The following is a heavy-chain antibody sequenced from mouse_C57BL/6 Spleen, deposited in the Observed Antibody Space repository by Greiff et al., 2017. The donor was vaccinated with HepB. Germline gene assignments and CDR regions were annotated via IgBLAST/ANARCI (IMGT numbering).Heavy chain of an antibody. CDR2: IDPSDSYT. CDR3: ARFGYSQFDY. J-gene: IGHJ2*01. CDR1: GYTFTSYW. V-gene: IGHV1-69*01. D-gene: IGHD2-3*01. Sequence: QVQLQQSGAELVMPGASVKLSCKASGYTFTSYWMHWVKQRPGQGLEWIGEIDPSDSYTNYNQKFKGKSTLTVDKSSSTAYMPLSSLTSEDSAVYYCARFGYSQFDYWGQGTTLTVSA.